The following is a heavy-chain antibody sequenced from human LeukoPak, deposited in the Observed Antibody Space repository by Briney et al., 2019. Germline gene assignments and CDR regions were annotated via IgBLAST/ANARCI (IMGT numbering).Heavy chain of an antibody. CDR2: INPSGGST. J-gene: IGHJ4*02. CDR3: ARDPSGVMAWLQLREGGFDY. CDR1: GYTFTSYY. Sequence: ASVKVSCKASGYTFTSYYMHWVRQAPGQGLEWMGIINPSGGSTSYAQKFQGRVTTTRDTSTSTVYMELSSLRSEDTAVYYCARDPSGVMAWLQLREGGFDYWGQGTLVTVSS. D-gene: IGHD5-24*01. V-gene: IGHV1-46*01.